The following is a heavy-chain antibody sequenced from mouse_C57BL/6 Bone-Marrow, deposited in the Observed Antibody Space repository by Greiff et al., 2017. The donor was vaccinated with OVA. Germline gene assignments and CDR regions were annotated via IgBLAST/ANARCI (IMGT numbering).Heavy chain of an antibody. D-gene: IGHD2-1*01. J-gene: IGHJ3*01. Sequence: VQLVESGPELVKPGASVKISCKASGYAFSSSWMNWVKQRPGKGLEWIGRIYPGDGDTNYNGKFKGKATLTADKSSSTAYMQLSSLTSEDSAVYFCAREGDYGNSWFAYWGQGTLVTVSA. CDR1: GYAFSSSW. CDR3: AREGDYGNSWFAY. CDR2: IYPGDGDT. V-gene: IGHV1-82*01.